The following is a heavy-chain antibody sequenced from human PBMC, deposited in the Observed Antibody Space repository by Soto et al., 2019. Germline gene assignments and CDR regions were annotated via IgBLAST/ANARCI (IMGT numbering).Heavy chain of an antibody. CDR3: ASSYYDSSCDYAFDY. Sequence: ASVKVSCKASGGTFSSYAISWVRQAPGQGVEWMGGMIPIFGTANYAQKFQVRVTITADESTSKAYLELSSLRSEDTAVYYCASSYYDSSCDYAFDYWGQGTLVTVSS. V-gene: IGHV1-69*13. J-gene: IGHJ4*02. D-gene: IGHD3-22*01. CDR1: GGTFSSYA. CDR2: MIPIFGTA.